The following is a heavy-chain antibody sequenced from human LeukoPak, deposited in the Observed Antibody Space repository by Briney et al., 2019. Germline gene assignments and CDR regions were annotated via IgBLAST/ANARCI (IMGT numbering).Heavy chain of an antibody. CDR2: VRFDGGYQ. Sequence: GGSLRLSCAASGFTFSDYSIHWVRQAPGKGLEWVAFVRFDGGYQYFTDSVKGRFTISRDNSKNILYLQMNSLRTEDTALYYCARDLRALVVSAGFDFWGQGTLVTVSS. V-gene: IGHV3-30*02. CDR3: ARDLRALVVSAGFDF. J-gene: IGHJ4*02. CDR1: GFTFSDYS. D-gene: IGHD2-15*01.